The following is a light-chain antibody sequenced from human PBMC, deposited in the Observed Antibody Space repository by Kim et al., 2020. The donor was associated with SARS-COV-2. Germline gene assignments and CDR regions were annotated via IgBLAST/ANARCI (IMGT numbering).Light chain of an antibody. CDR1: SGSIATYY. CDR2: ENS. J-gene: IGLJ3*02. CDR3: QSYDSSDWV. V-gene: IGLV6-57*04. Sequence: NFMLTQPHSVSESPGKTVTISCTRSSGSIATYYVQWFQQRPGSAPTTVIYENSQRPSGVPDRFSGSIDRSSNSASLTISGLKTEDGADYYCQSYDSSDWVFGGGTKVTVL.